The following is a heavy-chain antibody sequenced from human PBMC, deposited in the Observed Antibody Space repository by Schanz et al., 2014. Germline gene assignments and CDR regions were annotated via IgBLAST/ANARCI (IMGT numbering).Heavy chain of an antibody. CDR3: VRAPHYGSGRHLDY. CDR2: INPTGGST. D-gene: IGHD3-10*01. J-gene: IGHJ4*02. V-gene: IGHV1-46*03. Sequence: QVQLVQSGAEVKKPGASAKVSCKASGYTLSGYGINWVRQAPGQGLEWMGIINPTGGSTTYAEKFLGRVTMTSDTSTSTVYMELSRLRSEDMAVYYCVRAPHYGSGRHLDYWGQGTLVTVSS. CDR1: GYTLSGYG.